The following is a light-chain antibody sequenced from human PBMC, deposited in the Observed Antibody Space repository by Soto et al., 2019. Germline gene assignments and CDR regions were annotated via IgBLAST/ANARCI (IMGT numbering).Light chain of an antibody. Sequence: DIQMIQSPYTLSASVGDRVTITCRASQSISSWLAWYQQKPGKGPKLLIYDASSLESGVPSRFSGSGSGTEFTLTISSLQPDDFATYYCQQYNSYSTFGQGTMVDI. J-gene: IGKJ1*01. CDR1: QSISSW. CDR2: DAS. CDR3: QQYNSYST. V-gene: IGKV1-5*01.